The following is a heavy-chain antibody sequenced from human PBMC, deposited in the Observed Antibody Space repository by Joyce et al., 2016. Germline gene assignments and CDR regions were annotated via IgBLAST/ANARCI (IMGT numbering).Heavy chain of an antibody. CDR3: ARDYEWANDH. CDR2: INRRRDTI. V-gene: IGHV3-48*01. Sequence: EVQLVESGGGLVQPGGSMRLSCAASGFSFSSHNMHWVRQAPGKGLEWVSFINRRRDTISDADSVKGRFTISRDNAQNSLDLRLNSLRAEDTAMYYCARDYEWANDHWGQGILVTVSS. CDR1: GFSFSSHN. D-gene: IGHD1-26*01. J-gene: IGHJ4*02.